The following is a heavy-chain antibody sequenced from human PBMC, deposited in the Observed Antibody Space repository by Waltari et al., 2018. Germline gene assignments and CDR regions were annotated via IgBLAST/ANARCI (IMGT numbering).Heavy chain of an antibody. CDR3: ARDRPDAGSFDY. V-gene: IGHV4-38-2*02. J-gene: IGHJ4*02. CDR2: IYHIGST. D-gene: IGHD6-13*01. CDR1: GYSISSGYY. Sequence: QVQLQESGPGLVKPSETLSLTCTVSGYSISSGYYWGWIRQPPGKGLEWIGSIYHIGSTYYNPSLKSRVTISVDTSKNQFSLKLSSVTAADTAVYYCARDRPDAGSFDYWGQGTLVTVSS.